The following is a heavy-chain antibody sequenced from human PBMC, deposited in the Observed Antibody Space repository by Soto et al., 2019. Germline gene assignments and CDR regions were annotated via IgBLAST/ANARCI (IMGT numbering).Heavy chain of an antibody. CDR2: INGDGSGT. CDR1: GFTFPGSW. D-gene: IGHD3-10*01. V-gene: IGHV3-74*01. J-gene: IGHJ4*02. CDR3: ARGIFGSGTDNDY. Sequence: EVQLVESGGGLVQPGGSLRLSCAASGFTFPGSWMHWVRQAPGKGLVWVSRINGDGSGTSYADFVKGRFIISRDDAKKTLFLQMNGLRAEDTAVYYCARGIFGSGTDNDYWGQGTLVTVSS.